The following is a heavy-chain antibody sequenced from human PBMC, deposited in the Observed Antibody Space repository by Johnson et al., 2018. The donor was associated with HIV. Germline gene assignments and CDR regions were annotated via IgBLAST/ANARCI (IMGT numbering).Heavy chain of an antibody. CDR3: ARDFDSRSWPGTDAFDV. V-gene: IGHV3-30*02. D-gene: IGHD6-13*01. J-gene: IGHJ3*01. CDR2: IRYDGTNK. Sequence: QVQLVESGGGVVQPGGSLRLSCAASGFTFSSYGMHWVRQAPGKGLEWVAFIRYDGTNKYYADSGKGRCTISRDNSNNTVSLQMNSLRAEDTAVYYCARDFDSRSWPGTDAFDVWGQGTVVTVSS. CDR1: GFTFSSYG.